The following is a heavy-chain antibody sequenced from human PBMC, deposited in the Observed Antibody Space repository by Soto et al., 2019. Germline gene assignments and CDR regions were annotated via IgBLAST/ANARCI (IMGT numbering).Heavy chain of an antibody. CDR3: ARAVYYYYMDV. Sequence: PGGSLRLSCAASGLTFSDYDMSWIRQAPGKGLEWVSFVSSSGNTMYYADSVKGRFTISRDNAKNSLYLQMNSLRVEDTAVYYCARAVYYYYMDVWGKGTTVTVSS. CDR2: VSSSGNTM. CDR1: GLTFSDYD. J-gene: IGHJ6*03. V-gene: IGHV3-11*01.